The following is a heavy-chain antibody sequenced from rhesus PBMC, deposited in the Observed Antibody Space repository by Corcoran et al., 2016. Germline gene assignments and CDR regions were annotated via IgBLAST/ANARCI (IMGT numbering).Heavy chain of an antibody. Sequence: QVQLQESGPGLVKPSETLSLTCAVSGGSISSGYYYWSWIRQPPGKGLEWIGDITYSGSTSYNPSLESRVTISRDTSTNQFSLKLSAVTAADTAVYYCARDTAWSSNFLDYWGQGVLVTVSS. V-gene: IGHV4-122*02. CDR1: GGSISSGYYY. D-gene: IGHD4-23*01. CDR3: ARDTAWSSNFLDY. J-gene: IGHJ4*01. CDR2: ITYSGST.